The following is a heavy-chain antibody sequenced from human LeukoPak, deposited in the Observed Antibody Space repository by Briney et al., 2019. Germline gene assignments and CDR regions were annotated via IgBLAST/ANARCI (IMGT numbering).Heavy chain of an antibody. V-gene: IGHV3-23*01. CDR1: GFAFGSEA. D-gene: IGHD3-16*01. CDR3: AKDMDVKVLWAFDI. J-gene: IGHJ3*02. Sequence: GGSLRLSCAVSGFAFGSEAMSWVRQSPARGLEWVASISPGGGTTYYADYVKGRFTISRDNSNNSLFVQMNSLRAEDTAVYFCAKDMDVKVLWAFDIWGPGTMVTVSS. CDR2: ISPGGGTT.